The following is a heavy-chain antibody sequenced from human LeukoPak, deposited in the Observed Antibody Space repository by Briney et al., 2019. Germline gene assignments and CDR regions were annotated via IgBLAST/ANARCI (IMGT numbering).Heavy chain of an antibody. CDR3: AECDYGDYGLDY. CDR1: GFTFSSYA. D-gene: IGHD4-17*01. V-gene: IGHV3-30*02. Sequence: GGSLRLSCAASGFTFSSYAMDWVRQAPGKGLEWVAFIRYDGSNEYYADSVKGRFTISRDNSKNTLYLQMNSLRADDPAVYYCAECDYGDYGLDYWGQGTLVTVSS. J-gene: IGHJ4*02. CDR2: IRYDGSNE.